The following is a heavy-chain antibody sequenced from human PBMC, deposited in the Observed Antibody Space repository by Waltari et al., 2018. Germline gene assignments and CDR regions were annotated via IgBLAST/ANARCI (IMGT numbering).Heavy chain of an antibody. D-gene: IGHD3-9*01. CDR2: IYYSGST. V-gene: IGHV4-39*07. Sequence: QLQLQESGPGLVKPSETLSLTCTVSGGSISSSSYYWGWIRQPPGKGPEWIGSIYYSGSTYYNPSLKSRVTISVDTSKNQFSLKLSSVTAADTAVYYCARGVHYDILTGSKVYYYYYGMDVWGQGTTVTVSS. CDR3: ARGVHYDILTGSKVYYYYYGMDV. CDR1: GGSISSSSYY. J-gene: IGHJ6*02.